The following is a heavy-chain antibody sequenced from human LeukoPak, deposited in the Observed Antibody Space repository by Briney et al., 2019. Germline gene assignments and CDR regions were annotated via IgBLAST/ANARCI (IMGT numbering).Heavy chain of an antibody. D-gene: IGHD6-19*01. CDR2: IWYDGSNK. CDR3: AREAVNSSGWPINAEYFQH. V-gene: IGHV3-33*01. Sequence: PGGSLRLSCAASGFTFSSYGMHWVRQAPGKGLEWVAVIWYDGSNKYYADSVKGRFTISRDNSKNTLYLQMNSLRAEDTAVYYCAREAVNSSGWPINAEYFQHWGQGTLVTVSS. CDR1: GFTFSSYG. J-gene: IGHJ1*01.